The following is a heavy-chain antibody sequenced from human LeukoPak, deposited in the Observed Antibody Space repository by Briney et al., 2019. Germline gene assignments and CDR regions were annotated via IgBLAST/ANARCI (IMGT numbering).Heavy chain of an antibody. CDR2: ICHSGAT. J-gene: IGHJ4*02. D-gene: IGHD5-18*01. CDR3: ARVAPQGGYSYGYYFDY. Sequence: SETLSLTCTVSGFSISSGYYWGWIRPPPGKGLEWIAAICHSGATYYNPSLKSRVTMSVDTSENQFSLKLRSVTAADTAVYYCARVAPQGGYSYGYYFDYWGQGTLVTVSS. V-gene: IGHV4-38-2*02. CDR1: GFSISSGYY.